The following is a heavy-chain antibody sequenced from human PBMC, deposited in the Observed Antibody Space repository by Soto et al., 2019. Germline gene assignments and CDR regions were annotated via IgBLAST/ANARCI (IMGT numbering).Heavy chain of an antibody. J-gene: IGHJ6*02. D-gene: IGHD6-19*01. Sequence: EVQLVESGGGLVQPGGSLRLSCAASGFTFSSYWMSWVRQAPGKGLEWVANIKQDGSEKYYVDSVKGRFTIYRDNAKNSLYMQMNRLRAEDTAVYYCERLYPGSGWPFHYYGMDVWGQGTTVTVSS. CDR2: IKQDGSEK. CDR1: GFTFSSYW. V-gene: IGHV3-7*01. CDR3: ERLYPGSGWPFHYYGMDV.